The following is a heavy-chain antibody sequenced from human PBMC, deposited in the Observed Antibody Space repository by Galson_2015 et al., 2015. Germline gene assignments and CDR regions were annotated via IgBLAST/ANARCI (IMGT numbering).Heavy chain of an antibody. CDR1: GYTFTSYD. V-gene: IGHV1-2*06. CDR3: ARSRGYSSSWGDY. CDR2: INPNSGGT. D-gene: IGHD6-6*01. J-gene: IGHJ4*02. Sequence: SVKVSCKASGYTFTSYDINWVRQATGQGLEWMGRINPNSGGTNYAQKFQGRVTMTRDTSISTAYMELSRLRSDDTAVYYCARSRGYSSSWGDYWGQGTLVTVSS.